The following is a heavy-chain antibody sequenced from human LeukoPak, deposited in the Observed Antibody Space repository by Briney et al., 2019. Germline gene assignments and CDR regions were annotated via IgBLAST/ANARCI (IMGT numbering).Heavy chain of an antibody. CDR3: AKDRYYDSSGYYHFDY. Sequence: PGGSLRLSCAASGFTFSSYSMHWVRQAPGKGLEWVAFIRYDGSNKYYADSVKGRFTISRDNSKNTLYLQMNSLRAEDTAVYYCAKDRYYDSSGYYHFDYWGQGILVTVSS. CDR2: IRYDGSNK. CDR1: GFTFSSYS. V-gene: IGHV3-30*02. J-gene: IGHJ4*02. D-gene: IGHD3-22*01.